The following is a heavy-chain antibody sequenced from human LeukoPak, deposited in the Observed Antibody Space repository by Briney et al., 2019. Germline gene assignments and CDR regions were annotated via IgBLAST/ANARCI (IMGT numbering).Heavy chain of an antibody. V-gene: IGHV4-34*01. CDR3: ARHRSLGYDYYYYYMDV. CDR2: INHSGST. D-gene: IGHD5-12*01. Sequence: PSETLSLTCAVYGGSFSGYYWSWIRQPPGKGLEWIGEINHSGSTNYNPSLKSRVTISVDTSKNQFSLKLSSVTAADTAVYYCARHRSLGYDYYYYYMDVWGKGTTVTVSS. J-gene: IGHJ6*03. CDR1: GGSFSGYY.